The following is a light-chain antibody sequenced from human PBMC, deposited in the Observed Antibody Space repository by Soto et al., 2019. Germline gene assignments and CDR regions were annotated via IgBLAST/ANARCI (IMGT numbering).Light chain of an antibody. V-gene: IGLV2-14*01. CDR3: SSFTSRFTFNYV. Sequence: QSVLTQPASVSGSPGQSITISCTGTSSDVGGYNYVSWYQQYPGKAPKILIYEVTTRPSGVSDRFSGSKSGNTASLTISGLQAEDDADYYCSSFTSRFTFNYVFGTGTQLTVL. CDR1: SSDVGGYNY. CDR2: EVT. J-gene: IGLJ1*01.